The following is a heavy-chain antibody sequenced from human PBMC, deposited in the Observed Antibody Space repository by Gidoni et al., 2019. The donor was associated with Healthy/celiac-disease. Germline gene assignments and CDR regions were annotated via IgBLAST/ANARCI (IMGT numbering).Heavy chain of an antibody. V-gene: IGHV4-39*02. CDR1: GGSISSSSYY. Sequence: QLQLQESGPGLVKPSETLSLTCTVSGGSISSSSYYWGWIRQPPGKGLEWIGSIYYSGSTYYNPSLKSRVTISVDTSKNQFSLKLSSVTAADTAVYYCAREIVVVPAAIYYYYGMDVWGQGTTVTVSS. D-gene: IGHD2-2*02. J-gene: IGHJ6*02. CDR3: AREIVVVPAAIYYYYGMDV. CDR2: IYYSGST.